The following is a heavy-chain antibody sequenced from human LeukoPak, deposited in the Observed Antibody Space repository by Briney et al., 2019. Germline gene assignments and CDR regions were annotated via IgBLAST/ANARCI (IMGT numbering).Heavy chain of an antibody. CDR3: ARAVRIAALSWVRWGY. D-gene: IGHD6-6*01. V-gene: IGHV1-8*01. CDR2: MNPNSGNT. CDR1: GYTFTSYD. Sequence: GASVKVSYKASGYTFTSYDINWVRQATGQGLEWMGWMNPNSGNTGYAQKFQGRVTMTRNTSISTAYMELSSLRSEDTAVYYCARAVRIAALSWVRWGYWGQGTLVTVSS. J-gene: IGHJ4*02.